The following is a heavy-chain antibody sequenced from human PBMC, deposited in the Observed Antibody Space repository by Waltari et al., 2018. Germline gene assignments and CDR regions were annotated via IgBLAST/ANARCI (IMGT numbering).Heavy chain of an antibody. CDR2: INPKKGGP. CDR3: ARAPAGVVVATKKNPPPRTNWFDP. Sequence: QVQLVQSGAEVKKPGASVKVSCKASGYTFTGYYMHWVRQAPGQGLEWMGWINPKKGGPNYAKKVQGRGTMTREQSISTADMELSRLRSDDTAVYYCARAPAGVVVATKKNPPPRTNWFDPWGQGTLVTVSS. CDR1: GYTFTGYY. J-gene: IGHJ5*02. D-gene: IGHD2-15*01. V-gene: IGHV1-2*02.